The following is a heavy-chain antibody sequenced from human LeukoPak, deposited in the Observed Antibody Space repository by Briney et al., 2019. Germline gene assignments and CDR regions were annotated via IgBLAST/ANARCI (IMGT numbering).Heavy chain of an antibody. CDR3: AKDIRSGSYLVDY. V-gene: IGHV3-30*18. Sequence: GGSLRLSCAASGFAFGDYSMNWVRQAPGKGLEWVAVISYDGSNKYYADSVKGRFTISRDNAKNSLYLQMNSLRAEDTALYYCAKDIRSGSYLVDYWGQGTLVTVSS. CDR1: GFAFGDYS. J-gene: IGHJ4*02. D-gene: IGHD3-10*01. CDR2: ISYDGSNK.